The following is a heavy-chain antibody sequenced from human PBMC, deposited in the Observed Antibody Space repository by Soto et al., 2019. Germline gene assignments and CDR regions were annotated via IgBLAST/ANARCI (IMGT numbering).Heavy chain of an antibody. CDR1: GFTFSSYG. D-gene: IGHD6-13*01. V-gene: IGHV3-30*03. CDR3: ARENDPYSSSWGFDY. CDR2: ISYDGSNK. Sequence: GGSLRLSCAASGFTFSSYGMHWVRQAPGKGLEWVAVISYDGSNKYYADSVKGRFTISRDNSKNTLYLQMNSLRAEDTAVYYCARENDPYSSSWGFDYWGQGTLVTVSS. J-gene: IGHJ4*02.